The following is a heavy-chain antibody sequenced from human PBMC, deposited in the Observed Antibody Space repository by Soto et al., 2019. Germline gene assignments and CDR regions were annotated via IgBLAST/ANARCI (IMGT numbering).Heavy chain of an antibody. J-gene: IGHJ6*02. CDR3: ASSYYDYVWGSYRPGWSGMDV. V-gene: IGHV1-18*01. Sequence: QVQLVQSGAEVKKPGASVKVSCKASGYTFTSYGISWVRQAPGQGLEWMGWISAYNGNTNYAQKLQGRVTMTTDTSTSTAYMELRSLRSDDTAVYYCASSYYDYVWGSYRPGWSGMDVWGQGTTVTVSS. D-gene: IGHD3-16*02. CDR1: GYTFTSYG. CDR2: ISAYNGNT.